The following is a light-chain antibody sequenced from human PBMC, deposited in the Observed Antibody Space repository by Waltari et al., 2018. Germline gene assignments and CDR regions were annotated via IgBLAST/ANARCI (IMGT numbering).Light chain of an antibody. CDR3: QTWTTGIQV. V-gene: IGLV4-69*01. J-gene: IGLJ3*02. CDR1: SGHRTYA. Sequence: QLVLTQSPSASASLGASVKLTCTLSSGHRTYAIAWHQQQPEKGPRYLMRLNSDGSHNKGDGIPARFSGSSSGAERHLIISSLQSEDEADYYCQTWTTGIQVFGGGTKLTVL. CDR2: LNSDGSH.